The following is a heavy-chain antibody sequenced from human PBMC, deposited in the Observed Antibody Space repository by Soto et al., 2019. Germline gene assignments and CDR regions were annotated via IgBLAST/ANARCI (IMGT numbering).Heavy chain of an antibody. Sequence: GGSLRLSCAASGFTFSSYGMHWVRQAPGKGLEWVAVISYDGSNKYYADSVKGRFTISRDNSKNTLYLQMNSLSAEDTAVYYCAKDLDGYFDYWGHGTLVTVSS. CDR3: AKDLDGYFDY. CDR1: GFTFSSYG. D-gene: IGHD3-3*01. CDR2: ISYDGSNK. J-gene: IGHJ4*01. V-gene: IGHV3-30*18.